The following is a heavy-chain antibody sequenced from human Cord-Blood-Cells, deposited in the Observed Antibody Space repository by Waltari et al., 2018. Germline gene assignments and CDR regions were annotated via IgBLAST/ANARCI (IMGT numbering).Heavy chain of an antibody. CDR2: IYPVDSDT. V-gene: IGHV5-51*01. D-gene: IGHD1-1*01. Sequence: AEVKKAGASLKISCKGSGYSFTSYWIGWVRQMHGKGLEWTGIIYPVDSDTRYSPSFQAQVTIPANKSVSTSSLQWSSLKASDTAMYYCAGWSENVVDSWRQGTRATVTS. CDR1: GYSFTSYW. CDR3: AGWSENVVDS. J-gene: IGHJ3*02.